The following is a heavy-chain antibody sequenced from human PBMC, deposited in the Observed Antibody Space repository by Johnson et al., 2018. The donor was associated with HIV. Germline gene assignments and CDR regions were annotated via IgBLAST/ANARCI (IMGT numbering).Heavy chain of an antibody. CDR2: INWNGGST. J-gene: IGHJ3*02. CDR3: ANGRLAAHDAFDI. D-gene: IGHD1-26*01. V-gene: IGHV3-20*04. CDR1: GFTFSSYW. Sequence: VQLVESGGGLVQPGGSLRLSCAASGFTFSSYWMSWVRQAPGKGLEWVSGINWNGGSTGYADSVKGRFTISRDNAKNSLYLQMNSLRAEDTAVYYCANGRLAAHDAFDIWGQGTMVTVSS.